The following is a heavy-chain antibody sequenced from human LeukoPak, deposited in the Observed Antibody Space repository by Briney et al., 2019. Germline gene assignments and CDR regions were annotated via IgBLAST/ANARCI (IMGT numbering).Heavy chain of an antibody. Sequence: AGSLRLSCAASGFTFGSYWMSWVRQAPGKRLEWVATIKEDGSDKYYVYSVKGRFTISRDNVKNSVYLQMNSLIAEDTAVYYCAREKNLGKWGQGTLVTVSS. CDR2: IKEDGSDK. CDR1: GFTFGSYW. D-gene: IGHD1-14*01. CDR3: AREKNLGK. V-gene: IGHV3-7*05. J-gene: IGHJ4*02.